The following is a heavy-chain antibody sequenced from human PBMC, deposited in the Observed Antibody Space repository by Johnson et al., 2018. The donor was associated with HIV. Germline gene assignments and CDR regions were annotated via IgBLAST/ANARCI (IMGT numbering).Heavy chain of an antibody. CDR1: GFTVSSNY. J-gene: IGHJ3*02. D-gene: IGHD3-16*01. Sequence: QVQLVESGGGLVQPGGSLRLSCAASGFTVSSNYMSWVRQAPGKGLEWVAFIRYDGSNKYYADSVKVRFTISRDNSKNTLYLQMNSLRAEDTAVFYCARGALGDWVDAFDIWGQGTMVTVSS. CDR3: ARGALGDWVDAFDI. CDR2: IRYDGSNK. V-gene: IGHV3-30*02.